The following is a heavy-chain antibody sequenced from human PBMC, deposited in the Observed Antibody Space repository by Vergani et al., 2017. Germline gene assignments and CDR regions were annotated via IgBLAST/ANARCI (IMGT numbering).Heavy chain of an antibody. CDR2: IYYSGST. D-gene: IGHD3-16*01. CDR3: AGVVGPLGVREGSEDFDY. CDR1: GGSISSYY. V-gene: IGHV4-59*01. J-gene: IGHJ4*02. Sequence: QVQLQESGPGLVKPSETLSLTCTVSGGSISSYYWSWIRQPPGKGLEWIGYIYYSGSTNYNPSLKSRVTISVDTSKNQFSLKLSSVTAADTAVYYCAGVVGPLGVREGSEDFDYWGQGTLVTVSS.